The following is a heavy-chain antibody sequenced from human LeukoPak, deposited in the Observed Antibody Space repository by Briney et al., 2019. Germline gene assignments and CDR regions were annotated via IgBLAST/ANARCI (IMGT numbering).Heavy chain of an antibody. D-gene: IGHD3-3*01. CDR2: INPNSGGT. V-gene: IGHV1-2*02. CDR1: GYTFTGYY. Sequence: ASEKVSCKASGYTFTGYYMHWVRQAPGQGLEWMGWINPNSGGTNYAQKFQGRVTMTRDTSISTAYMELSRLRSDDTAVYYCARADHPFTNLIDYWGQGTLVTVSS. J-gene: IGHJ4*02. CDR3: ARADHPFTNLIDY.